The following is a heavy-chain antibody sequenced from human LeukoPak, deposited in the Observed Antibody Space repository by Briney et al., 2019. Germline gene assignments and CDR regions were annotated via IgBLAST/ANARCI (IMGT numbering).Heavy chain of an antibody. Sequence: SESLSVTCTVAGGSISSYYWSWIRQPPGKGLEWIGHIYYSGSTNYNPSLKSRATISLDTYKNQFSLKLSSVTAADTAVYYCARETSQKGAHYMDVWGKGTTVTISS. V-gene: IGHV4-59*01. CDR2: IYYSGST. D-gene: IGHD3-16*01. CDR1: GGSISSYY. CDR3: ARETSQKGAHYMDV. J-gene: IGHJ6*03.